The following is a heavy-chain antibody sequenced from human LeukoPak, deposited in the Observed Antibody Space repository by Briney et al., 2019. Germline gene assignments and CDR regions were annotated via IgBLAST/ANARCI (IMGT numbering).Heavy chain of an antibody. D-gene: IGHD6-19*01. Sequence: SETLSLTCTVSGGSISSYSWSWIRQPPGKGLEWIGYIYHSGSTYYNPSLKSRVTISVDRSKNQFSLKLSSVTAADTAVYYCARVVEQWLVFDYWGQGTLVTVSS. CDR3: ARVVEQWLVFDY. V-gene: IGHV4-30-2*01. J-gene: IGHJ4*02. CDR2: IYHSGST. CDR1: GGSISSYS.